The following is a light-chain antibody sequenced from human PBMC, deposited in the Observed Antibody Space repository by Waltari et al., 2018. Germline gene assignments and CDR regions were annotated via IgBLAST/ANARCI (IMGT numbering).Light chain of an antibody. V-gene: IGKV3-15*01. Sequence: EIVMTQSPATLSMSPGERATLSCRARQSISTNLAWYQQRPGQAPRLLIYDTSTRATGIPVKFSGSGSGTEFTLTISDLQPEDFAVYYCQQYNNWPPLYTFGQGTKLDIK. CDR3: QQYNNWPPLYT. CDR1: QSISTN. CDR2: DTS. J-gene: IGKJ2*01.